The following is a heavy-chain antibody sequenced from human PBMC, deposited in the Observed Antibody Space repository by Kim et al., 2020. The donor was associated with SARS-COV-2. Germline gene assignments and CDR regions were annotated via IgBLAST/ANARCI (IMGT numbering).Heavy chain of an antibody. V-gene: IGHV4-34*01. J-gene: IGHJ4*02. D-gene: IGHD3-10*01. Sequence: SETLSLTCAVYGGSFSGYYWSWIRQPPGKGLEWIGEINHSGSTNYNPSLKSRVTISVDTSKNQFSLKLSSVTAADTAVYYCAGESWFGELSGFDYWGQGT. CDR2: INHSGST. CDR1: GGSFSGYY. CDR3: AGESWFGELSGFDY.